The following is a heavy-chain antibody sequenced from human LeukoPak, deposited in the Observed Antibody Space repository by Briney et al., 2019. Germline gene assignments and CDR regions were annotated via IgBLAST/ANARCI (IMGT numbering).Heavy chain of an antibody. Sequence: PSETLSLTCAVYGGSFSGSYWSWIRQSPGKGLEWIGEIHHSGSTNYNPSLKSRVTISLDTSNNQFSLKLTSVTAADTAVYYCARSRASVATAGTFGDWGQGALVIVSS. CDR1: GGSFSGSY. D-gene: IGHD1-1*01. J-gene: IGHJ4*02. CDR3: ARSRASVATAGTFGD. CDR2: IHHSGST. V-gene: IGHV4-34*01.